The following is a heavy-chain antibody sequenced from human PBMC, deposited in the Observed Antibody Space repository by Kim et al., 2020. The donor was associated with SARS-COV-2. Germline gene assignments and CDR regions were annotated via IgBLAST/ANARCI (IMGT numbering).Heavy chain of an antibody. CDR1: GGSISDSRPH. J-gene: IGHJ4*02. Sequence: SETLSLTCSVSGGSISDSRPHWGWIRQPPGKGLEWIGSIYYSGATYYNPSLKSRVTISIDTSKNQFSLKLTSVTAADTAVYYWARRNNFDYWGQGTLVSVSS. CDR3: ARRNNFDY. V-gene: IGHV4-39*01. CDR2: IYYSGAT.